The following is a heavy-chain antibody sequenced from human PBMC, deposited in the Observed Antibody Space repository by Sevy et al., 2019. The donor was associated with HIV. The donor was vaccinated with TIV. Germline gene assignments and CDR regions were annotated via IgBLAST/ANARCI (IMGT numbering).Heavy chain of an antibody. V-gene: IGHV3-7*01. CDR2: IKQDGSEK. J-gene: IGHJ2*01. CDR3: VRVGWVNAWYFDL. CDR1: GFTFKSYL. Sequence: GGSLRLSCAASGFTFKSYLMSWVRHAPGKGLEWVANIKQDGSEKYYVDSVKGRFTISRDNAENSLYLQINSLRVEDTAVYYCVRVGWVNAWYFDLWGRGTLVTVSS. D-gene: IGHD3-16*01.